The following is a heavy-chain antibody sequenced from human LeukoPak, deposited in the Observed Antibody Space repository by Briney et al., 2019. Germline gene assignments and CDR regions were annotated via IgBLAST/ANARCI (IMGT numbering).Heavy chain of an antibody. CDR3: ARDRQWNYYDSSGYPRPSDWFDP. CDR1: GFTFSSYW. CDR2: INSDGSST. J-gene: IGHJ5*02. Sequence: PGGSLRLSCAASGFTFSSYWMHWVRQAPGKGLVWVPRINSDGSSTSYADSVKGRFTISRDNAKNTLYLQMNSLRAEDTAVYYCARDRQWNYYDSSGYPRPSDWFDPWGQGTLVTVSS. V-gene: IGHV3-74*01. D-gene: IGHD3-22*01.